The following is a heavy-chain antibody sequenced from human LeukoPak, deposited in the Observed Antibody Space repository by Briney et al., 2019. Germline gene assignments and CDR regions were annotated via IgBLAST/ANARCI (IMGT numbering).Heavy chain of an antibody. CDR1: GFTFSDYY. V-gene: IGHV3-11*06. J-gene: IGHJ4*02. CDR2: ISGSSSDI. CDR3: VRGAPSAAD. Sequence: PGGSLRLSCAASGFTFSDYYMSWIRQAPGKGLEWVSYISGSSSDIKYADSVKGRFTVSRDNAKNTLYVQMNSLRVEDSAVYYCVRGAPSAADWGQGTLVTVSS.